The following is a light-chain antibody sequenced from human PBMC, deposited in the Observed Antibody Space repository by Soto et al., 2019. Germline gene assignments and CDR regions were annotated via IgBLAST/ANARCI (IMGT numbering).Light chain of an antibody. CDR1: QSISSW. CDR3: QQYNSYPWT. V-gene: IGKV1-5*01. CDR2: DAS. J-gene: IGKJ1*01. Sequence: DIQMTQSPSTLSASVGDRVTITCRASQSISSWLAWYQQTTGKAPKILIYDASSLESGVPSRFRGSGSGTEFTLTISRLQPDDFATYYCQQYNSYPWTFGQGTKVDIK.